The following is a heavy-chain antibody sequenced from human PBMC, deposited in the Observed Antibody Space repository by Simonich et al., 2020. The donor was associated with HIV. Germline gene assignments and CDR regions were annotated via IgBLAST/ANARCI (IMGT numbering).Heavy chain of an antibody. J-gene: IGHJ2*01. CDR1: GFTFSSYA. CDR3: AREITSIAARHWYFDL. D-gene: IGHD6-6*01. CDR2: ISYDGSNK. Sequence: QVQLVESGGGVVQPGRSLRLSCAASGFTFSSYAMHWVRQAPGKGLGGVEVISYDGSNKYYADSVKGRFTISRDNSKNTLYLQMNSLRAEDTAVYYCAREITSIAARHWYFDLWGRGTLVTVSS. V-gene: IGHV3-30*07.